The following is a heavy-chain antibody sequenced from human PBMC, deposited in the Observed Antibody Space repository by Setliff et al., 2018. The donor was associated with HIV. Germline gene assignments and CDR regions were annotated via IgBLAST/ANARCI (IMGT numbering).Heavy chain of an antibody. CDR1: GGTFSSYT. D-gene: IGHD3-3*01. Sequence: GASVKVSCKASGGTFSSYTISWVRQAPGQGLEWMGGIIPIFGTTNYAQKCQGRVTMTADESTSTAYMELSSLRSEDTAVDYCVRDGYYNSWSGYHIWFDPWGQGTLVTVSS. CDR3: VRDGYYNSWSGYHIWFDP. V-gene: IGHV1-69*13. J-gene: IGHJ5*02. CDR2: IIPIFGTT.